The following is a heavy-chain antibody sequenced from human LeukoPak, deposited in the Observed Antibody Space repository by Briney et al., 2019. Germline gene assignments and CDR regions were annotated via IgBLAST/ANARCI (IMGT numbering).Heavy chain of an antibody. CDR2: INHSGST. J-gene: IGHJ6*03. Sequence: SETLSLTCAVYGGSFSGYYWTWIRQPPGKGLEWIGEINHSGSTNYNPSLKSRVTISVDTSKSQFSLKLSSVTAADTAVYYCASWGIAAAGTGHYYYYMDVWGKGTTVTVSS. CDR1: GGSFSGYY. D-gene: IGHD6-13*01. V-gene: IGHV4-34*01. CDR3: ASWGIAAAGTGHYYYYMDV.